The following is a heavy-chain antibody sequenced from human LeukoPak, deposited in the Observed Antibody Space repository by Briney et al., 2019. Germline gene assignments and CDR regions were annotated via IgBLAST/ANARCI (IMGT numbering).Heavy chain of an antibody. Sequence: GGSLRLSCAASGFTFSSYAMSWVRQAPGKGLEWVSAISGSGGSTYYADSVKGRFTISRDNSKNTLYLQMNSLRAEDTAVYYCTTDRGYSTLDDWGQGTLVTVSS. V-gene: IGHV3-23*01. D-gene: IGHD3-10*01. CDR2: ISGSGGST. CDR3: TTDRGYSTLDD. J-gene: IGHJ4*02. CDR1: GFTFSSYA.